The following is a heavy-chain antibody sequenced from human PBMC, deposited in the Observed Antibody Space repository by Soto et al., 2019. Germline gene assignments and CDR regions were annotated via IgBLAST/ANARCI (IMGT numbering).Heavy chain of an antibody. CDR3: ARDGEGCDTTSCDTYGMDV. D-gene: IGHD2-2*01. CDR1: GYTFTNYG. J-gene: IGHJ6*02. CDR2: ITGYNANT. V-gene: IGHV1-18*04. Sequence: ASVKVSCKASGYTFTNYGISWVRQAPGQGLEWMGWITGYNANTNYPQKLQGRVTMTTDTATSTAYMELRSLRFDDTAVYYCARDGEGCDTTSCDTYGMDVWGQGTTVTVSS.